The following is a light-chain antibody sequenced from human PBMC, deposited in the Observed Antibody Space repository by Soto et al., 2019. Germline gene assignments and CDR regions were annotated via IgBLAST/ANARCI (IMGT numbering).Light chain of an antibody. Sequence: DIQMTQSPSSVSASVGDRVTITCRASQDIGSWLAWYQQKPGKAPDLLIYGASSLQSGVPSRFYGSGSGTDFTRTSSSLQPEDFATYYCQQGGSFPITFGQGTRLEIK. CDR1: QDIGSW. V-gene: IGKV1-12*01. CDR2: GAS. J-gene: IGKJ5*01. CDR3: QQGGSFPIT.